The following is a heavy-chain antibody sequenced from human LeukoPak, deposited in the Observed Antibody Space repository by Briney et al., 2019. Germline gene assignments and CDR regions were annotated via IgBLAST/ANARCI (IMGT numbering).Heavy chain of an antibody. CDR3: ARGGGRYSVDY. CDR2: ISPNSGGT. Sequence: ASVKVSCKASGYTFIDYYMHWVRQAPGQGLEWIGWISPNSGGTKYVQKFQGRVAMTRDTSITTVYMELSGLSFDDTAVYYCARGGGRYSVDYWGQGALVIVSS. V-gene: IGHV1-2*02. D-gene: IGHD1-26*01. J-gene: IGHJ4*02. CDR1: GYTFIDYY.